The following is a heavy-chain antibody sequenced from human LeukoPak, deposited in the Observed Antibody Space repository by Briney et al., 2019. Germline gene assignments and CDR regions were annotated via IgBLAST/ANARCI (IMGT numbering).Heavy chain of an antibody. CDR3: ARDWGGVAAAGINY. CDR2: INPNSGGT. D-gene: IGHD6-13*01. Sequence: ASVKVSCKASGYTFSSYDINWVRQATGPGLEWMGWINPNSGGTNYAQKFQGWVTMTRDTSISTAYMELSRLRSDDTAVYYCARDWGGVAAAGINYWGQGTLVTVSS. V-gene: IGHV1-2*04. J-gene: IGHJ4*02. CDR1: GYTFSSYD.